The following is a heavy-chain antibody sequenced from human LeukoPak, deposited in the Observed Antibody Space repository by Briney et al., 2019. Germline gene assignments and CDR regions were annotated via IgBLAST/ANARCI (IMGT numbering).Heavy chain of an antibody. J-gene: IGHJ4*02. CDR1: GGSISSSIYY. V-gene: IGHV4-39*07. Sequence: PSETLSLTCTVSGGSISSSIYYWGWIRQPPGEGLEWIASISYTGSTNYNPSLKSRLTLSVDTSKNQFSLRLSSVTAADTAVYYCARSGGYYIFDYWGQGTLVTVSS. CDR2: ISYTGST. D-gene: IGHD3-22*01. CDR3: ARSGGYYIFDY.